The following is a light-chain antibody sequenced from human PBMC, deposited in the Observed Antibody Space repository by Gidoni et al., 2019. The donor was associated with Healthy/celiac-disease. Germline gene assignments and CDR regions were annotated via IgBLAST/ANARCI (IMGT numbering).Light chain of an antibody. Sequence: DIVMTQSPDFMDVSLCERATINCKYSQSGLYSSNNKNYLAWYHQKPGQPPKLLIYWASTRESGVPDRFSGSGSGTDFTLTISSLQAEDVAVYYCQQYYSTPVTFGQGTKVEIK. J-gene: IGKJ1*01. CDR3: QQYYSTPVT. V-gene: IGKV4-1*01. CDR1: QSGLYSSNNKNY. CDR2: WAS.